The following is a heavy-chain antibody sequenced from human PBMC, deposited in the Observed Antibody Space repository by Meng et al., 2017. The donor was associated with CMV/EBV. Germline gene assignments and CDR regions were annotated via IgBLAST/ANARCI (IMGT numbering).Heavy chain of an antibody. V-gene: IGHV1-2*02. CDR3: ARDAVGAYSSSWYVPNYYYYGMDV. CDR1: GYTFTGYY. Sequence: ASVKVSCKASGYTFTGYYMHWVRQAPGQGLEWMGWINPNSGGTNYAQKFQGRVTMTRDTSISTASMELSRLRSDDTAVYYCARDAVGAYSSSWYVPNYYYYGMDVWGQGTTVTVSS. D-gene: IGHD6-13*01. CDR2: INPNSGGT. J-gene: IGHJ6*02.